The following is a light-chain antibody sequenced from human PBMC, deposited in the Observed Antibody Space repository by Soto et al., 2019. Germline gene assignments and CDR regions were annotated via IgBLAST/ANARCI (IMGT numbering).Light chain of an antibody. CDR2: GAS. Sequence: EIVLTQSPGSLSLSPGQRATLSCRASQSVDTTFFAWYQKKPGQAPRLLIQGASKRATGIPDRFSGSGSGTDFTLIISRLEPEDFAVYYCQQYMSSVAFGQWTKVEIK. J-gene: IGKJ1*01. V-gene: IGKV3-20*01. CDR1: QSVDTTF. CDR3: QQYMSSVA.